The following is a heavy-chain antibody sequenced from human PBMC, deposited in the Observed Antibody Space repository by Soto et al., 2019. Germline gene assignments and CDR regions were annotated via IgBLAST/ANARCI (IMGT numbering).Heavy chain of an antibody. Sequence: EVQLAESGGIVVQPGGSLRLSCVASGFNFDDYTMHWVRQAPGKGLEWVSLISWDGGTTYHADSVKGRFTVSRDNSKNSLYLQMNSLRAEDTAFYYCAKSGHCSGGACSYYFDYWGQGTLVTVSS. D-gene: IGHD2-15*01. CDR1: GFNFDDYT. J-gene: IGHJ4*02. CDR3: AKSGHCSGGACSYYFDY. CDR2: ISWDGGTT. V-gene: IGHV3-43*01.